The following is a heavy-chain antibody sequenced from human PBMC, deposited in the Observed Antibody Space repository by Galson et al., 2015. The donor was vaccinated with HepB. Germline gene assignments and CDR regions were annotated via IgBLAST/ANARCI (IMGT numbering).Heavy chain of an antibody. V-gene: IGHV3-74*01. Sequence: SLRLSCAASGFHFSDYWMHWVRQVPGKGLVWVSNTSGGETHKRYADSVKGRFTISRDNAKNTVYLQMDSLRVEDTAVYYCARGRGSRAYYDYYMDVWGKGTTVTVSS. D-gene: IGHD3-16*01. CDR3: ARGRGSRAYYDYYMDV. CDR1: GFHFSDYW. CDR2: TSGGETHK. J-gene: IGHJ6*03.